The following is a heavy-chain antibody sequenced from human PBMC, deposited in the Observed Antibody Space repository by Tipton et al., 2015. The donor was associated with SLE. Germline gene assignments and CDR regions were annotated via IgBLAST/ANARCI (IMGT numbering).Heavy chain of an antibody. CDR2: ISSSSSYI. Sequence: SLRLSCAASGFTFSSYSMNWVRQAPGKGLEWVSSISSSSSYIYYADSVKGRFTISRDNAKNSLYLQMNSLRAEDTAVYYCARDHIVVVPAAIPPDYWGQGTLVTVSS. CDR3: ARDHIVVVPAAIPPDY. CDR1: GFTFSSYS. D-gene: IGHD2-2*01. V-gene: IGHV3-21*01. J-gene: IGHJ4*02.